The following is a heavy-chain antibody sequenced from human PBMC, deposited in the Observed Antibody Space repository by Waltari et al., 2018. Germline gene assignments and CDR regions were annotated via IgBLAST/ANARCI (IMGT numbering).Heavy chain of an antibody. CDR1: GFTFSSYW. Sequence: EVQLVESGGGLVQPGGSLRLSCAASGFTFSSYWMSWVRQAPGKGLEWVANIKQDGSEKYYVDSVKGRFTISRDNAKNSLYLQMNSLRAEDTAVYYCARRSEVLVVAPFDPWGQGTLVTVSS. D-gene: IGHD2-15*01. CDR3: ARRSEVLVVAPFDP. V-gene: IGHV3-7*01. J-gene: IGHJ5*02. CDR2: IKQDGSEK.